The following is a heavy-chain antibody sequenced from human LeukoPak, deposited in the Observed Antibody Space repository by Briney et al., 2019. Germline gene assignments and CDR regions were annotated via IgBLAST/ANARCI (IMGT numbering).Heavy chain of an antibody. CDR1: GFTFSSYS. Sequence: GGSLRLSCAASGFTFSSYSMDWVRQAPGKGLEWVSSISSSSYIYYADSVKGRFTISRDNAKNSLYLQMNSLRAEDTAVYYCARTNPGLRESYWGQGTLVTVSS. V-gene: IGHV3-21*01. CDR3: ARTNPGLRESY. CDR2: ISSSSYI. D-gene: IGHD4-17*01. J-gene: IGHJ4*02.